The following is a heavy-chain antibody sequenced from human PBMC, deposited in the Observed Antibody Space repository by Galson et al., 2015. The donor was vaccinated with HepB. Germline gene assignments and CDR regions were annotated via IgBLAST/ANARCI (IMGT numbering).Heavy chain of an antibody. J-gene: IGHJ3*01. CDR2: ISSTGENI. V-gene: IGHV3-48*04. Sequence: SLRLPCAGTGSSLSTYTLHWVRQSPTKGLQWVSYISSTGENIHSAAPVKGRFTVARDNATNAVFLQMNNLRVEDTAVYHCATTLLGSGVYWTFEVRGQGTLVTVSS. D-gene: IGHD3-22*01. CDR3: ATTLLGSGVYWTFEV. CDR1: GSSLSTYT.